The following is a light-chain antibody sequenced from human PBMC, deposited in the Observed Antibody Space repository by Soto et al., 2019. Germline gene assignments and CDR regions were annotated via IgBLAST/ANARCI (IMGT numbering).Light chain of an antibody. Sequence: EIVMTQSPATLSVSPGERATLSCRASQSVSSSLAWYQQKPGQAPRLLIYGASTRATGIPARFSGSGSGTEFTLTISSLQSVDFAVYYCQQYNNWWTFGLGTKVEVK. J-gene: IGKJ1*01. CDR3: QQYNNWWT. V-gene: IGKV3-15*01. CDR1: QSVSSS. CDR2: GAS.